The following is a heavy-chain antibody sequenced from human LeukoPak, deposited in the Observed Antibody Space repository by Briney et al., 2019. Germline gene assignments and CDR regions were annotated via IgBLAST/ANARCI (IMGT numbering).Heavy chain of an antibody. D-gene: IGHD1-26*01. CDR3: ARPAQWELPYLYAFDI. CDR1: GYNFTIYW. CDR2: IYPGDSDT. Sequence: GESLKIPCKGSGYNFTIYWIGWGRQMPGKGLEWMGSIYPGDSDTRYSPSFQGQVTISADKSISTAYLQWSSLKASDTAMYYCARPAQWELPYLYAFDIWGQGTMVTVSS. J-gene: IGHJ3*02. V-gene: IGHV5-51*01.